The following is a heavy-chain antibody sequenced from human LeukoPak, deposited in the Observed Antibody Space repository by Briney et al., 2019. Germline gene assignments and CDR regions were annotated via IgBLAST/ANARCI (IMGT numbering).Heavy chain of an antibody. J-gene: IGHJ4*02. CDR2: ISSSSSYI. V-gene: IGHV3-21*01. CDR1: GFTFSSYS. Sequence: GGSLRLSCAASGFTFSSYSMNWVRQAPGKGLEWVSSISSSSSYIYYADSVKDRFTISRDNAKNSLYLQMNSLRAEDTAVYYCARAGYYDSSGYSYWGQGTLVTVSS. CDR3: ARAGYYDSSGYSY. D-gene: IGHD3-22*01.